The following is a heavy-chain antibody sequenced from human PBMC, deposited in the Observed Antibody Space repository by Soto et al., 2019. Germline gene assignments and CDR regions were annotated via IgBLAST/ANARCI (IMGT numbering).Heavy chain of an antibody. CDR3: AKVRVGATAIDY. V-gene: IGHV3-30*18. Sequence: VQLVESGGGVVQPGRSLRLSCAASGFTFSSYGMHWVRQAPGKGLEWVAVISYDGSNKYYADSVKGRFTISRDNSKNTLYLQMNSLRAEDTAVYYCAKVRVGATAIDYWGQGTLVTVSS. CDR2: ISYDGSNK. CDR1: GFTFSSYG. D-gene: IGHD1-26*01. J-gene: IGHJ4*02.